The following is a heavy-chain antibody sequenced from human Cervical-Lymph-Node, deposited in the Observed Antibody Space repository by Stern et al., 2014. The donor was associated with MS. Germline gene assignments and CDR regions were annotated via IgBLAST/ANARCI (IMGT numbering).Heavy chain of an antibody. CDR2: INYSGAT. V-gene: IGHV4-59*12. CDR1: VGSISSYY. Sequence: VQLVESGPRLVKPSETLSLTCTVSVGSISSYYWTWLRQSPGKGLEWIGYINYSGATDYNPSLKSRVSISVDTSKNQFTLKRSSVTAADTAVYYCARDPGYGDYYYSGMDVWGQGTTVTVSS. D-gene: IGHD4-17*01. J-gene: IGHJ6*02. CDR3: ARDPGYGDYYYSGMDV.